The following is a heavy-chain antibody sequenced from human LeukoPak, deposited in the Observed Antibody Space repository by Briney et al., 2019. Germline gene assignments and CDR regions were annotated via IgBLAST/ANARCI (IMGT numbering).Heavy chain of an antibody. Sequence: GGSLRLSCAASGFTFSSYAMSWVRQAPGKGLEWVSAISGSGGSTYYADSVKGRFTISRDNSKNTLYLQMNSLRAEDTAVYYCAKTHVVVVAAYYFDYWGQGTLVTVSS. CDR1: GFTFSSYA. D-gene: IGHD2-15*01. V-gene: IGHV3-23*01. J-gene: IGHJ4*02. CDR3: AKTHVVVVAAYYFDY. CDR2: ISGSGGST.